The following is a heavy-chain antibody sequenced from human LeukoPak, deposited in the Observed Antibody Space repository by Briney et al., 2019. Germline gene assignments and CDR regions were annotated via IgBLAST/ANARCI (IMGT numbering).Heavy chain of an antibody. D-gene: IGHD2-21*01. Sequence: SETLSLTCTVSGASLTSYYWSWIRQPPGKGLEWIGHIYHKGSTTYNTSLKRRITISVNASKTQSSLKLSSVTAADTAVYYWARFGVIGSNVYNWFDPWGPGILVTVSS. CDR3: ARFGVIGSNVYNWFDP. CDR2: IYHKGST. V-gene: IGHV4-59*01. CDR1: GASLTSYY. J-gene: IGHJ5*02.